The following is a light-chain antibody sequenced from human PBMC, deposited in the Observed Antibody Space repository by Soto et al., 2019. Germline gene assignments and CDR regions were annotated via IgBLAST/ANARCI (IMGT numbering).Light chain of an antibody. V-gene: IGKV3-20*01. J-gene: IGKJ4*01. CDR2: GAS. CDR3: QQYDNSPLT. Sequence: DNVLTQSPGTLSFTPGERATLSCRASQSVSSSYLAWYQQKPGQAPRLLIYGASNRATGIPDRFSGSGSGTDFTLTISRLEPEDFAVYYCQQYDNSPLTFGGGTKVDIK. CDR1: QSVSSSY.